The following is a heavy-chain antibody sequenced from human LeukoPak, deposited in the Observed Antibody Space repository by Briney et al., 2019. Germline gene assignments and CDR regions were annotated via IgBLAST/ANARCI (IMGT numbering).Heavy chain of an antibody. J-gene: IGHJ3*02. V-gene: IGHV4-61*02. Sequence: ASETLSLTCTVSGDSISSGNYYWSWIRQPAGKGLEWIGRISSSGSAYYNPSLKSRLTISIDTSKNQFSLKLNSVTAADTAVYYCARDSRDYYDSSGYGGGGIAFDIWGQGTMVTVSS. CDR1: GDSISSGNYY. CDR2: ISSSGSA. CDR3: ARDSRDYYDSSGYGGGGIAFDI. D-gene: IGHD3-22*01.